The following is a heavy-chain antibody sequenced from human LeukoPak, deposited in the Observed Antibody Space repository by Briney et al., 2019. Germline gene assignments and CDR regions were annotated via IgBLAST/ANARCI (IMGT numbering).Heavy chain of an antibody. Sequence: PGGSLRLSCAASGFTFSSYAMSWVRQAPGKGLEWVSALTLSGTNTHYADSVKGRFTISRDISKNTLYLQMNTLRAEDTAVYCCAKDSPLRTSYHGYFDYWGQGTLVTVSS. CDR1: GFTFSSYA. D-gene: IGHD3-16*01. CDR3: AKDSPLRTSYHGYFDY. V-gene: IGHV3-23*01. CDR2: LTLSGTNT. J-gene: IGHJ4*02.